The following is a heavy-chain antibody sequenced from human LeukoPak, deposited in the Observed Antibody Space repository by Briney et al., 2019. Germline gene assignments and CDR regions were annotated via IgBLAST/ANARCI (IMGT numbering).Heavy chain of an antibody. CDR3: AGDGHGNWNDGGWFDP. CDR2: INGDGSST. J-gene: IGHJ5*02. V-gene: IGHV3-74*01. Sequence: GGSLRLSCAASGFTFSTYWMHWVRQAPGKGLVWVSRINGDGSSTSCADSVKGRFTISRDNAKNTLYLQMNSLRAEDTAVYYCAGDGHGNWNDGGWFDPWGQGTLVTVSS. D-gene: IGHD1-1*01. CDR1: GFTFSTYW.